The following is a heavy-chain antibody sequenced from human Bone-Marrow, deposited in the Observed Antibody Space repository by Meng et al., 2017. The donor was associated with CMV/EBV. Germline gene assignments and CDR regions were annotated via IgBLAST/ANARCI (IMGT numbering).Heavy chain of an antibody. D-gene: IGHD2-2*01. CDR3: AKLVVPAASGDAFDI. CDR2: IYSGGSAT. J-gene: IGHJ3*02. CDR1: GFTFSTHA. V-gene: IGHV3-23*03. Sequence: LSLTCAASGFTFSTHAMSWVRQAPGKGLNWVSIIYSGGSATYYADSVKGRFTISRDDSKNTLYLQMNSLRAEDTAVYYCAKLVVPAASGDAFDIWGQGTMVTVSS.